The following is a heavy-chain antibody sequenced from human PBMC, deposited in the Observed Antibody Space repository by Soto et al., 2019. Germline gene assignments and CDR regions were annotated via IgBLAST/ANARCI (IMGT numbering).Heavy chain of an antibody. D-gene: IGHD3-22*01. J-gene: IGHJ4*02. Sequence: ASVKVSCKASGYTFTSYGISWVRQAPGQGLEWMGWISAYNGNTNYAQKLQGRVTMTTDTSASTAYMELRSLRSDDTAVYYCARDGYYYDSSGYYGADYWGQGXLVTVYS. CDR1: GYTFTSYG. CDR3: ARDGYYYDSSGYYGADY. V-gene: IGHV1-18*04. CDR2: ISAYNGNT.